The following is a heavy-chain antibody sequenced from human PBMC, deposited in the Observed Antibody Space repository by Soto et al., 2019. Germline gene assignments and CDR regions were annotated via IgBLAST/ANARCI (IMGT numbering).Heavy chain of an antibody. CDR3: AKDRYFDHASRGYLFAN. V-gene: IGHV3-23*01. J-gene: IGHJ4*02. Sequence: EVQLLESGGDLIQPGGSLRLSCAASGFTFNIDAMTWVSQAPGKGLEWVSAISRYGDFTYYADSGEGRFTIARDNSKNTLYLQMNSLRAADTSVYYCAKDRYFDHASRGYLFANWGQGTLVTVSS. D-gene: IGHD3-22*01. CDR2: ISRYGDFT. CDR1: GFTFNIDA.